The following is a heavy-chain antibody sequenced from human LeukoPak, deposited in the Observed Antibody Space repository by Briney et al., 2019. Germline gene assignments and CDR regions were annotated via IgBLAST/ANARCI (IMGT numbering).Heavy chain of an antibody. CDR2: INHSGST. J-gene: IGHJ4*02. V-gene: IGHV4-34*01. CDR3: ARDIHLSRDGYILSRYFDC. CDR1: GGSFSVYY. D-gene: IGHD5-24*01. Sequence: PSETLSLICAVYGGSFSVYYWSWIRQPPGKGLEWIGEINHSGSTNYNPSLKSRVTISVDTSKNHFSLKLSSVTAADTAVYYCARDIHLSRDGYILSRYFDCWGQGTLVTVSS.